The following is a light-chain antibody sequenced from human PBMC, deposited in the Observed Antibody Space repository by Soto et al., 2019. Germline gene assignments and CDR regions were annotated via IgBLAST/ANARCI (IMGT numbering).Light chain of an antibody. CDR3: QQYGDSPYT. J-gene: IGKJ2*01. V-gene: IGKV3-20*01. CDR1: QSVGSY. CDR2: GAS. Sequence: EIVLTQSPGTLSLSPGERATLSCRASQSVGSYLAWYQQKPGQAPRLLIYGASSRATGIPDRISGSGSGTDFTLTSSRLEPQDFAVYYCQQYGDSPYTFGQGTKLET.